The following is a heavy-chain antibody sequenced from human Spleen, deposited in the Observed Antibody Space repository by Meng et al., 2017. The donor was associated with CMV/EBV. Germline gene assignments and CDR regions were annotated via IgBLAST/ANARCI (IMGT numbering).Heavy chain of an antibody. CDR2: IKSITFGGTT. CDR3: AKQYVNI. D-gene: IGHD3-16*01. V-gene: IGHV3-15*01. CDR1: GFTFSNAW. Sequence: GGSLRLSCAASGFTFSNAWMTWVRQAPGKGLEWVGHIKSITFGGTTDYAAPVKGRFTISRDNSKNTLYLQMSSLRAEDTAVYYCAKQYVNIWGQGTMVTVSS. J-gene: IGHJ3*02.